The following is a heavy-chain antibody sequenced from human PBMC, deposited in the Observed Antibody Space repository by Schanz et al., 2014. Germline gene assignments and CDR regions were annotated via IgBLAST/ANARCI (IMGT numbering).Heavy chain of an antibody. CDR3: ARSGGRDFWSGDYSRFDY. CDR2: INTGSGVT. D-gene: IGHD3-3*01. V-gene: IGHV1-18*01. J-gene: IGHJ4*02. Sequence: QVQLVQSGAEAKKPGASVKVSCKAPGYTFTSYGISWVRQAPGQRLEWMGWINTGSGVTKYSQNFQGRVTITRDTTASTAYMELRSLRTDDTGVDYCARSGGRDFWSGDYSRFDYWGQGTLVTVSS. CDR1: GYTFTSYG.